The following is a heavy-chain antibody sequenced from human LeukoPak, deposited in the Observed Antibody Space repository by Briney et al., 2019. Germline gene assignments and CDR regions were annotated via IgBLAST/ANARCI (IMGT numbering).Heavy chain of an antibody. CDR3: ARQGYSSGWFYFDY. CDR2: IYYSGST. V-gene: IGHV4-59*08. J-gene: IGHJ4*02. CDR1: GGSISGAY. Sequence: SETLSLTCTVPGGSISGAYWNWIRQPPGKGLEWIGYIYYSGSTNYNPSLKSRVTISMDTSKNHFSLKLNSVTAADTAVYYCARQGYSSGWFYFDYWGQGTLVTVSS. D-gene: IGHD6-19*01.